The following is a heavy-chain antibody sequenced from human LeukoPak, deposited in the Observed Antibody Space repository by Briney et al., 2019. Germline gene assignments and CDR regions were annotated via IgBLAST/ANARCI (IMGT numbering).Heavy chain of an antibody. D-gene: IGHD6-13*01. CDR3: AREGSSSRKAFDI. CDR2: IYHSGST. CDR1: GGSFSGYY. J-gene: IGHJ3*02. Sequence: SETLSLTCAVYGGSFSGYYWSWIRQPPGKGLEWIGYIYHSGSTYYNPSLKSRVTISVDRSKNQFSLKLSTVAAADTAVYYCAREGSSSRKAFDIWGQGTMVTVSS. V-gene: IGHV4-34*01.